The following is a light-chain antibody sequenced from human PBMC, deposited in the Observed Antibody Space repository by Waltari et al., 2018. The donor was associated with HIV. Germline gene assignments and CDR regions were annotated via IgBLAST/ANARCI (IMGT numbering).Light chain of an antibody. V-gene: IGLV3-1*01. Sequence: SYELTQPPSMSVSPGQTANITCSGDKLGNEYACWYQQKAGQSPVLVIFKDTRRPSGIPERFSGSTSGNTATRTISGALPADEGDYYCQAWDNRVVVFGGGTRLTVL. CDR1: KLGNEY. CDR3: QAWDNRVVV. J-gene: IGLJ2*01. CDR2: KDT.